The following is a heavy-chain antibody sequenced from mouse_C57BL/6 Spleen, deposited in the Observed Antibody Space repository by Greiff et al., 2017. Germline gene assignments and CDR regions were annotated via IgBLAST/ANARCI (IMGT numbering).Heavy chain of an antibody. V-gene: IGHV14-4*01. D-gene: IGHD1-1*01. CDR1: GFTFNDAY. CDR2: IDPENGDT. Sequence: VQLQQSGAELVRPGASVKLSCTASGFTFNDAYMNWVKQRPEQGLEWIGWIDPENGDTKYDSQFKGKATLTADTSSNTASLQLSSLTSEDAAVYCCTAVVADCDYWGQGTTVTVSS. J-gene: IGHJ2*01. CDR3: TAVVADCDY.